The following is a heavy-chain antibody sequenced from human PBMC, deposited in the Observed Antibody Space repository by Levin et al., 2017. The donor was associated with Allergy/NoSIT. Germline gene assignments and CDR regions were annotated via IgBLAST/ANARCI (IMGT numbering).Heavy chain of an antibody. J-gene: IGHJ4*02. CDR2: IYTSGST. Sequence: SETLSLTCTVSGGSISSGSYYWSWIRQPAGKGLEWIGRIYTSGSTNYNPSLKSRVTISVDTSKNQFSLKLSSVTAADTAVYYCARDGYCSGGSCYADGSFDYWGQGTLVTVSS. CDR1: GGSISSGSYY. CDR3: ARDGYCSGGSCYADGSFDY. D-gene: IGHD2-15*01. V-gene: IGHV4-61*02.